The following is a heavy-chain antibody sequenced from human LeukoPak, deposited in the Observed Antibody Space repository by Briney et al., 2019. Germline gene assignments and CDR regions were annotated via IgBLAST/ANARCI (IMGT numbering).Heavy chain of an antibody. V-gene: IGHV1-69*05. CDR1: GGTFNSYA. Sequence: SVKVSCKGSGGTFNSYANSWVGQAPGQGREWMGGIIPIFGRENYEQKFQGRVTNTTDEFTSTAYMELSSLTSEDTAVYYCAGDYDILTGYYHDAFDIWGQGTMVTVSS. J-gene: IGHJ3*02. CDR3: AGDYDILTGYYHDAFDI. D-gene: IGHD3-9*01. CDR2: IIPIFGRE.